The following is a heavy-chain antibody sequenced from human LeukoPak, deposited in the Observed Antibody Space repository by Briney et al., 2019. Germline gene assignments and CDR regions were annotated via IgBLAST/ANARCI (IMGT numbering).Heavy chain of an antibody. J-gene: IGHJ4*02. CDR1: GFTFSSYA. V-gene: IGHV3-30*04. D-gene: IGHD1-26*01. CDR3: AKDPTGAPTGYFDY. Sequence: PGGSLRLSCAASGFTFSSYAMHWVRQAPGKGLEWVAVISYDGSNKYYADSVKGRFTISRDNSKNTLYLQMNSLRPEDTAVYYCAKDPTGAPTGYFDYWGQGTLVTVSS. CDR2: ISYDGSNK.